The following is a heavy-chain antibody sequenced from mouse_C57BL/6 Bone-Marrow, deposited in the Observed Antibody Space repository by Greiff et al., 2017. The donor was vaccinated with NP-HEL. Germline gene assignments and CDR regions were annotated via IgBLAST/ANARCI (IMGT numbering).Heavy chain of an antibody. Sequence: VQLQQSGAELVRPGTSVKMSCKASGYTFTNYWIGWAKQRPGHGLEWIGDIYPGGGYTNYNEKFKGKDTLTADKSSSTAYMQVSSLTSEDSAIYYCAREGLRNAMDYWGQGTSVTVSS. CDR1: GYTFTNYW. CDR3: AREGLRNAMDY. CDR2: IYPGGGYT. D-gene: IGHD2-4*01. V-gene: IGHV1-63*01. J-gene: IGHJ4*01.